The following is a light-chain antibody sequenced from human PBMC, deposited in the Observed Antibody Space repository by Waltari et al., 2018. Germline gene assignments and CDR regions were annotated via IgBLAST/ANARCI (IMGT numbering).Light chain of an antibody. CDR2: GVS. J-gene: IGKJ2*01. CDR3: QQYMNWPPGYT. V-gene: IGKV3-15*01. Sequence: EILMTQPPVALSLSAGERASLSCTPSQTVSDNLAWYQQRPGQAPALLIYGVSIRAPGVPDRFSGGGSATQVTRTINNLHSSDSAVYYCQQYMNWPPGYTCGPGTKVEIK. CDR1: QTVSDN.